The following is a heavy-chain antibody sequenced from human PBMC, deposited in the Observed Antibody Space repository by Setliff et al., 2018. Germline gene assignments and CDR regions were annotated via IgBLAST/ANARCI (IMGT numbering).Heavy chain of an antibody. CDR1: GGSISSGSDY. CDR3: ARLPNYVWGSPVDY. Sequence: LSLTCSVSGGSISSGSDYWTWIRQPAGKGLEWIGSIFYSGRTFYNPSLKSRVTISVDTSKNQFSLTLSSVTAADTAVYYCARLPNYVWGSPVDYWGQGTLVTVSS. J-gene: IGHJ4*02. V-gene: IGHV4-39*01. CDR2: IFYSGRT. D-gene: IGHD3-16*01.